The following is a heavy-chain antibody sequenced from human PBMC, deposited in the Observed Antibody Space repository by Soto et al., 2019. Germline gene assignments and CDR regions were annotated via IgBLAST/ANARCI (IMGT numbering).Heavy chain of an antibody. Sequence: SETLSLTCSVSGGSISSHYWRWIRQPPGKRLEWIGYIYYSGSTNYNPSLKSRVTISVDTSKNQFSLKLSSVTAADTAVYYCARADDGSSWYMGFDPWGQGTLVTVSS. CDR3: ARADDGSSWYMGFDP. CDR2: IYYSGST. CDR1: GGSISSHY. D-gene: IGHD6-13*01. V-gene: IGHV4-59*11. J-gene: IGHJ5*02.